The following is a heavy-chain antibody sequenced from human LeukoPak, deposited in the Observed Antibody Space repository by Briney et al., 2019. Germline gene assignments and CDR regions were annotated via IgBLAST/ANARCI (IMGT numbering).Heavy chain of an antibody. V-gene: IGHV1-2*02. J-gene: IGHJ3*02. Sequence: GASVKVSCKASGYTFTGYYMHWVRQAPGQGLEWMGWINPNSGGTKYAQKFQGRVTMTRDTSITTAYMELSRLRSDDTAMYYCARGGKLMITMVRGALASRDGFDIWGQGTMVTVSS. CDR1: GYTFTGYY. CDR2: INPNSGGT. CDR3: ARGGKLMITMVRGALASRDGFDI. D-gene: IGHD3-10*01.